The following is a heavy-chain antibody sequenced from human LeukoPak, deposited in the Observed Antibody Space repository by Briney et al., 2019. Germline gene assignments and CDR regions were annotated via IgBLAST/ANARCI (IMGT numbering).Heavy chain of an antibody. V-gene: IGHV4-59*08. CDR2: VNDLGST. Sequence: PSETLSLTCSVSGGSISSYYWSWIRQPPGKGLEWIGYVNDLGSTNYNPSLRSRATTSVDTSKNQFSLKVTTVTAADTAVYYCARTYYFGSGSYRYMDVWGKGTKVTVSS. CDR1: GGSISSYY. D-gene: IGHD3-10*01. CDR3: ARTYYFGSGSYRYMDV. J-gene: IGHJ6*03.